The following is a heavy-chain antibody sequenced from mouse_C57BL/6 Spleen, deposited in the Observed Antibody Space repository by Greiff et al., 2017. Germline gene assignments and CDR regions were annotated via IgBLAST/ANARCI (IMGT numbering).Heavy chain of an antibody. Sequence: DVKLVESGGGLVKPGGSLKLSCAASGFTFSSYAMSWVRQTPEKRLEWVATISDGGSYTYYPDNVKGRFTISRDNAKNNLYLQMSHLKSEDTAMXYCARDPDGGFDYWGQGTTLTVSS. CDR1: GFTFSSYA. CDR2: ISDGGSYT. V-gene: IGHV5-4*01. CDR3: ARDPDGGFDY. J-gene: IGHJ2*01.